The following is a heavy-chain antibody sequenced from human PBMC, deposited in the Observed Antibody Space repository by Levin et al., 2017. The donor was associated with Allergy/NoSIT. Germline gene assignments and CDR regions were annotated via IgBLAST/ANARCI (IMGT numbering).Heavy chain of an antibody. Sequence: SCAASGFLFDNYAMHWVRQAPGKGLEWVAGLNWDSGNIQYGDSVQGRFTVSRDNAKNSLYLQMNSLRAEDTALYYCAKVRVGGVISGYLDSWGQGTLVTVSA. D-gene: IGHD3-22*01. V-gene: IGHV3-9*01. CDR3: AKVRVGGVISGYLDS. J-gene: IGHJ4*02. CDR2: LNWDSGNI. CDR1: GFLFDNYA.